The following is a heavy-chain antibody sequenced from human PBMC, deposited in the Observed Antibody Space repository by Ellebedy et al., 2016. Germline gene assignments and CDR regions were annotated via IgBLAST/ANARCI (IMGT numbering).Heavy chain of an antibody. CDR1: GFTFSSYS. Sequence: GESLKISXAASGFTFSSYSMKWVRQAPGKGLEWVSSSSGSSSYIYYADSVKGRFTLSRDNAKNALYLQMNSLRAEDTAVYYCARYSETCYDLLTGNDKGVFDYWGQGTLVTVSS. V-gene: IGHV3-21*06. J-gene: IGHJ4*02. D-gene: IGHD3-9*01. CDR3: ARYSETCYDLLTGNDKGVFDY. CDR2: SSGSSSYI.